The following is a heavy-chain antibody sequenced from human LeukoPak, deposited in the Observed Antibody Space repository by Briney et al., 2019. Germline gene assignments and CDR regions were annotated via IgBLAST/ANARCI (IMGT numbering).Heavy chain of an antibody. D-gene: IGHD4-17*01. CDR1: GGTFSSYA. CDR3: ARRDHGDYGEEY. Sequence: TVKVSCKASGGTFSSYAISWVRQAPGQGLGWMGGIIPIFGAANYAQKFQGRVTITADESTSTAYMELSSLRSEDTAVYYCARRDHGDYGEEYWGQGTLVTVSS. V-gene: IGHV1-69*13. J-gene: IGHJ4*02. CDR2: IIPIFGAA.